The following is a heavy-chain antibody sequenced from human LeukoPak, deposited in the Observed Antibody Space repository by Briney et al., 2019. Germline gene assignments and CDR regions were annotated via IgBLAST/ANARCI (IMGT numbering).Heavy chain of an antibody. V-gene: IGHV1-2*02. J-gene: IGHJ4*02. Sequence: ASVKVSCKASGYTFTGYYMHWVRQAPGQGLEWMGWINPNSGGTNYAQKFQGRATMTRDTSISTAYMELSRLRSDDTAVYYCAREYSSSWYGEGFDYWGQGTLVTVSS. CDR1: GYTFTGYY. CDR2: INPNSGGT. CDR3: AREYSSSWYGEGFDY. D-gene: IGHD6-13*01.